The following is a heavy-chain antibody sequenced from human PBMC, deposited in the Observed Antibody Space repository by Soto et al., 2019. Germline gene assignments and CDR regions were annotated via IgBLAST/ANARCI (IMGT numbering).Heavy chain of an antibody. V-gene: IGHV1-3*01. CDR2: INAGNGNT. J-gene: IGHJ4*02. CDR1: GYTFTSYA. CDR3: ARDEQTYYYDSSGYPGDY. D-gene: IGHD3-22*01. Sequence: QVQLVQSGAEVKKPGASVKVSCKASGYTFTSYAMHWVRQAPGQRLEWMGWINAGNGNTKYSQKFQGRVTITRDTSASTAYMELSSLRSEDTAVYYCARDEQTYYYDSSGYPGDYWGQGTLVTVSS.